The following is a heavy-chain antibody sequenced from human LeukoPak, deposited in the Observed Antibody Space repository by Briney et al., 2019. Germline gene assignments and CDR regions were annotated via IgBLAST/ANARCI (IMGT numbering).Heavy chain of an antibody. CDR1: GGTFSSYA. CDR2: IIPIFGTA. CDR3: ARGGNFGSGYLYYFDY. J-gene: IGHJ4*02. D-gene: IGHD3-22*01. Sequence: GASVTVSCKASGGTFSSYAISWVRQAPGQGLEWMGGIIPIFGTANYAQKFQGRVTTTADESTSTAYMELSSLRSEDTAVYYCARGGNFGSGYLYYFDYWGQGTLVTVSS. V-gene: IGHV1-69*13.